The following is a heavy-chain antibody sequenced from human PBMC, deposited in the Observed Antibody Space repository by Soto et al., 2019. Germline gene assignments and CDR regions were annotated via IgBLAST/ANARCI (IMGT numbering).Heavy chain of an antibody. CDR1: GGSISCGDYY. V-gene: IGHV4-30-4*02. Sequence: PSETLSLTCTVSGGSISCGDYYWSWFRQPPGKGLECIGYLYHSGSTYYNPSLKSRVTISVDTSKNQFSLKLSSVTAADTAVYYCARSARYYYDSSGYYFGIDYWGQGTLVTVSS. CDR2: LYHSGST. D-gene: IGHD3-22*01. J-gene: IGHJ4*02. CDR3: ARSARYYYDSSGYYFGIDY.